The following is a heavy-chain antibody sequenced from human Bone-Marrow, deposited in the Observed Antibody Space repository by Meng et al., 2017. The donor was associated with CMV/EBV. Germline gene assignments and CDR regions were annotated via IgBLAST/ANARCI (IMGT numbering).Heavy chain of an antibody. D-gene: IGHD3-22*01. Sequence: GESLKISCAASGFPFSSYSMNWVRQAPGKGLEWVSSISSSSSYIYYADSVKGRFTISRDNAKNSLYLQMNSLRAEDTAVYYCASSGRGSSGYYYYYGMVVWGQGTTVNVSS. CDR1: GFPFSSYS. CDR3: ASSGRGSSGYYYYYGMVV. V-gene: IGHV3-21*04. J-gene: IGHJ6*02. CDR2: ISSSSSYI.